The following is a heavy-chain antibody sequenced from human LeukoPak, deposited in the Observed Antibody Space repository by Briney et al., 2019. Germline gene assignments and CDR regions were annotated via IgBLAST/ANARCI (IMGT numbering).Heavy chain of an antibody. CDR3: ARGGYYGSGTYLFDP. V-gene: IGHV1-69*06. CDR1: GDTFNNYF. CDR2: ILPISGTA. Sequence: ASVKVSCKASGDTFNNYFLAWVRQAPGQGLEWMGGILPISGTADYAQKFQGRVSITADMSTSTGYMELSSLRSEDTAVYYCARGGYYGSGTYLFDPWGQGTLVTVSS. D-gene: IGHD3-10*01. J-gene: IGHJ5*02.